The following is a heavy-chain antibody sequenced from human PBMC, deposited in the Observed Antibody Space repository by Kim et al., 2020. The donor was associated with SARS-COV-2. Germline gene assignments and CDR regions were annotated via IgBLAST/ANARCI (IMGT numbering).Heavy chain of an antibody. D-gene: IGHD3-3*01. CDR2: IYYSGST. CDR3: ARVPGAAIFGVVIVRGGMDV. J-gene: IGHJ6*02. Sequence: SETPSLTCTVSGGSVSSGSYYWSWIRQPPGKGLEWIGYIYYSGSTNYNPSLKSRVTISVDTSKNQFSLKLSSVTAADTAVYYCARVPGAAIFGVVIVRGGMDVWGQGTTVTVSS. V-gene: IGHV4-61*01. CDR1: GGSVSSGSYY.